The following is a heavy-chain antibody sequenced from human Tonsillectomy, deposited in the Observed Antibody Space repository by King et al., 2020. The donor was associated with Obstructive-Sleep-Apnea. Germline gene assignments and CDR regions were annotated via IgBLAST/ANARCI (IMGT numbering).Heavy chain of an antibody. CDR3: AKDTSGSSWYFLDY. Sequence: VQLVESGGGLVQPGRSLRLSCAASGFSFDDYAMHWVRQAPGKGLEWVSGISWNSGTIGYADSVKGRFTISRDNAKNSLYLQMNSLRAEDTALYYCAKDTSGSSWYFLDYWGQGTLVTVSS. CDR1: GFSFDDYA. V-gene: IGHV3-9*01. CDR2: ISWNSGTI. J-gene: IGHJ4*02. D-gene: IGHD6-13*01.